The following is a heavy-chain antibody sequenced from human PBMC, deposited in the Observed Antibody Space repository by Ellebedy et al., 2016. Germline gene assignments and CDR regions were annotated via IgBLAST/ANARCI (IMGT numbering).Heavy chain of an antibody. J-gene: IGHJ4*02. CDR3: ARGRYCDTRPCPGIYFDY. CDR1: GFTFNNYW. D-gene: IGHD2/OR15-2a*01. V-gene: IGHV3-7*01. CDR2: IKPDGSVK. Sequence: GESLKISXTASGFTFNNYWMSWVRQAPAKGLEWVANIKPDGSVKTYVDFVKGRFSISRDNAKSSLYLQMNTLRAEDTAVYYCARGRYCDTRPCPGIYFDYWGQGTLVTISS.